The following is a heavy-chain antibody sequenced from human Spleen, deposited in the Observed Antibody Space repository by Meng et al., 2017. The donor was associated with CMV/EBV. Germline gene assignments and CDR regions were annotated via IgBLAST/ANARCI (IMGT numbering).Heavy chain of an antibody. CDR2: IDHSGST. J-gene: IGHJ5*02. Sequence: CAVYGGSVSGSYGSWIRQPPGKGLEWIGEIDHSGSTNYNPSLKGRVTISIDTSKNQISLKLSSATAADTAIYYCAPRQLLYRFWFHPWGQGTLVTVSS. V-gene: IGHV4-34*01. CDR1: GGSVSGSY. CDR3: APRQLLYRFWFHP. D-gene: IGHD2-2*01.